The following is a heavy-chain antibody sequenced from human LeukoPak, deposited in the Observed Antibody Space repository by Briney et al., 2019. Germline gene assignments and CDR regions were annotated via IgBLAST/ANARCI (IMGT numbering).Heavy chain of an antibody. V-gene: IGHV4-39*07. Sequence: SETLSLTCTVSGGSISSSSYSWVWIRQPPGKGLEWIGSMYYSGGTYYNPSLKSRVTYSVNTSKNQFSLKLNSVTAADTAMYYCARGTLYSGWSYYFDYWGQGSQVTVSS. CDR1: GGSISSSSYS. D-gene: IGHD6-19*01. CDR3: ARGTLYSGWSYYFDY. CDR2: MYYSGGT. J-gene: IGHJ4*02.